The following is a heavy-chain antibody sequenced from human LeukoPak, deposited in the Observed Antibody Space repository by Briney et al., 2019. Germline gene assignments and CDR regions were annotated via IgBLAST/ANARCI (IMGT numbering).Heavy chain of an antibody. CDR3: ARDRDLAADGMEGGDAFDI. Sequence: SETLSLTCTASVASLSRYYWSWIRQPAGKGLEWIGRIYISDNVRYNPSLEGRATLSIDTSKKQISLTLRSVTAADTAVYYCARDRDLAADGMEGGDAFDIWGPGTMVTVSP. CDR2: IYISDNV. D-gene: IGHD6-13*01. CDR1: VASLSRYY. V-gene: IGHV4-4*07. J-gene: IGHJ3*02.